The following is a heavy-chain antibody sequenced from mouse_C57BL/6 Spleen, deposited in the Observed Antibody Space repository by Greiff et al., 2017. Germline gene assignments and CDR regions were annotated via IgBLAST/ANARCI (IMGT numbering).Heavy chain of an antibody. J-gene: IGHJ1*03. D-gene: IGHD1-1*01. CDR2: IDPEDGET. CDR1: GFNIKDYY. Sequence: VHVKQSGAELVKPGASVKLSCTASGFNIKDYYMHWVKQRTEQGLEWIGRIDPEDGETKYAPKFQGKATITADTSSNTAYLQLSSLTSEDTAVYYCARHYGSRPWYFDVWGTGTTVTVSS. CDR3: ARHYGSRPWYFDV. V-gene: IGHV14-2*01.